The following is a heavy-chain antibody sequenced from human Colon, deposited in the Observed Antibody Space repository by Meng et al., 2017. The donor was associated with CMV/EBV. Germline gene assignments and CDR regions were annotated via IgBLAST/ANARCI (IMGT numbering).Heavy chain of an antibody. CDR2: ISSSSSYI. CDR3: ARAVICSSTSCYLDY. CDR1: GFTFSSYS. V-gene: IGHV3-21*01. D-gene: IGHD2-2*01. J-gene: IGHJ4*02. Sequence: GGSLRLSCAASGFTFSSYSMNWVRQAPGKGLEWVSSISSSSSYIYYADSVKGRSTISRDNAKNSLYLQMNSLRAEDTAVYYCARAVICSSTSCYLDYWGQGTLVTVSS.